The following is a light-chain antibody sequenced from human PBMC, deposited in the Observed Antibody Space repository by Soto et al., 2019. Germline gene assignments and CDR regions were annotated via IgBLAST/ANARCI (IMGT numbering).Light chain of an antibody. J-gene: IGKJ1*01. V-gene: IGKV2-30*02. CDR3: QQYNNWLWT. CDR1: QSLVHSDGRTY. Sequence: LMTQSPLSLPVTLGQPASISCRSSQSLVHSDGRTYLSWFQQRPGQSPRRLIYKVSNRDSGVPDRFSGGGSGTEFTLTISSLQSEDFAVYYCQQYNNWLWTFGQGTKVEIK. CDR2: KVS.